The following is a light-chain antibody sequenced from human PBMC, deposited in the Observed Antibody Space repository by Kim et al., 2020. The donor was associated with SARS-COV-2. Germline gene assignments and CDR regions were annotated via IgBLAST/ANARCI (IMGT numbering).Light chain of an antibody. J-gene: IGLJ2*01. V-gene: IGLV3-1*01. CDR3: QAWDSSTVI. CDR2: QDT. CDR1: KLEDYY. Sequence: SVSPGQTDTVTCSGDKLEDYYVCWYQQRPGQSPVLVIYQDTTRPSGIPERFSGSNSGNTATLTISGTQAMDEADYYCQAWDSSTVIFGGGTQLTVL.